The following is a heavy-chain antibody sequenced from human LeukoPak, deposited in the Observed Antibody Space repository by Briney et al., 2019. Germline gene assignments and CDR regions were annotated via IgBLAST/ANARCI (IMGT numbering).Heavy chain of an antibody. CDR3: ARLALQRVGY. Sequence: PGGSLRLSCAASGFTFSSYAMNWVRQAPGKGLEWVSAISGSGGRTNYADSVKGRFTISRDNSKNTLSLQMNSLRAEDTAVYYCARLALQRVGYWGQGTLVTVSS. CDR1: GFTFSSYA. D-gene: IGHD1-26*01. J-gene: IGHJ4*02. CDR2: ISGSGGRT. V-gene: IGHV3-23*01.